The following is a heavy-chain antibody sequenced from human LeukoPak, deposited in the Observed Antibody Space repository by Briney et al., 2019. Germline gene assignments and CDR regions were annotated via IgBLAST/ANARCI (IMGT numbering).Heavy chain of an antibody. CDR3: ASCSGGSCRRGTRYYYYMDV. Sequence: PSETLSLTCAVSGYSISSGYYWGWIRQPPGKGLEWIGSIYHSGSTYYNPSLKSRVTISVDTSKNQFSLKLSSVTAADTAVYYCASCSGGSCRRGTRYYYYMDVWGKGTTVTVSS. CDR2: IYHSGST. V-gene: IGHV4-38-2*01. CDR1: GYSISSGYY. J-gene: IGHJ6*03. D-gene: IGHD2-15*01.